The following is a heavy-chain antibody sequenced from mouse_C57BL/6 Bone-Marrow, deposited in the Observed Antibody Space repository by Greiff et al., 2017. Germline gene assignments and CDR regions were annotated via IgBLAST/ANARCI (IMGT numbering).Heavy chain of an antibody. J-gene: IGHJ4*01. CDR2: IYPGSGNT. Sequence: QVQLQQSGAELVRPGASVKLSCKASGYTFTDYYINWVKQRPGQGLEWIARIYPGSGNTYYTEKFKGKATLTAEKSSSTAYMQLSSLTSEDAAVYFCARYITTVVAKEIYYAMDYWGQGTSVTVSS. CDR3: ARYITTVVAKEIYYAMDY. V-gene: IGHV1-76*01. CDR1: GYTFTDYY. D-gene: IGHD1-1*01.